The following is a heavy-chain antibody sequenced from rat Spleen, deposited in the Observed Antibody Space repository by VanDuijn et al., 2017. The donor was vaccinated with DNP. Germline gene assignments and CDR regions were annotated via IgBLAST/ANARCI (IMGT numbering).Heavy chain of an antibody. V-gene: IGHV2-19*01. D-gene: IGHD1-12*02. Sequence: VQLKESGPGLVQPSPTLSLPCTVSGFSLTDYRGPRVRHPPGKGLGWVGSIQIGGSTDYNSALKSRLSISRDTSKSQVFLKMNSLQTEDTAIYFCTRQYDGTFYYVMDAWGQGASVTVSS. CDR3: TRQYDGTFYYVMDA. J-gene: IGHJ4*01. CDR1: GFSLTDYR. CDR2: IQIGGST.